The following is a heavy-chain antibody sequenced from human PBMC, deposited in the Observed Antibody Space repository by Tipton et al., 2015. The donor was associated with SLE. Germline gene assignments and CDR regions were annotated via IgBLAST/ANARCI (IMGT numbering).Heavy chain of an antibody. Sequence: TLSLTCSVSGGSITNKYWSWIRQPPGKGLEWIGYLNYNGGATYSPSLKSRVTTSVDTSKNQFPLNLNSVTAADTAVYYCARALWKGGDYWGQGTLVTVSS. CDR3: ARALWKGGDY. CDR1: GGSITNKY. J-gene: IGHJ4*02. CDR2: LNYNGGA. V-gene: IGHV4-59*12. D-gene: IGHD1-1*01.